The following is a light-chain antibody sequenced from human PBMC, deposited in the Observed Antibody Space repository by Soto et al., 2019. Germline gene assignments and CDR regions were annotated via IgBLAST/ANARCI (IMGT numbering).Light chain of an antibody. CDR1: QSVSSTY. J-gene: IGKJ1*01. V-gene: IGKV3-20*01. CDR3: QWEWT. CDR2: GAS. Sequence: EIVLTQSPGTLSLSPGERATLSCRASQSVSSTYLAWYQQRPGQAPRLLIYGASSRATVIPDWFSGRGSATDFTLTISGLEPEDVAVYYCQWEWTVGPGTKVEIK.